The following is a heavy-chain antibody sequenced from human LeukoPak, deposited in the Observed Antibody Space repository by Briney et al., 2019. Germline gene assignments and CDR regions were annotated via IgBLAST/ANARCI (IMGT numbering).Heavy chain of an antibody. J-gene: IGHJ3*02. CDR3: ARGPLPGYYYDSSGYNGAFDI. CDR1: GYTFTSYY. CDR2: INPSGGST. D-gene: IGHD3-22*01. Sequence: ASVKVSCKASGYTFTSYYMHWVRQAPGQGLEWMGIINPSGGSTSYAQKFQGRVTMTRDTSTSTVYMELSSLRSDDTAVYYCARGPLPGYYYDSSGYNGAFDIWGQGTMVTVSS. V-gene: IGHV1-46*01.